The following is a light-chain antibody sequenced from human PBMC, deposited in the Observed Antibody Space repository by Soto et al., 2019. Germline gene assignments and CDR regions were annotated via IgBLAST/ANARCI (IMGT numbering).Light chain of an antibody. J-gene: IGKJ5*01. Sequence: EIVLTQSPGTLSFSPEERATLSCRASQSVSSSYLAWYQQKPGQAPRLLIYGTSNRATGIPDRFTGSGSGTEFTLTISSLQSEDFAVYYCQQYNNWPPGTFGQGTRLEIK. CDR3: QQYNNWPPGT. V-gene: IGKV3-20*01. CDR2: GTS. CDR1: QSVSSSY.